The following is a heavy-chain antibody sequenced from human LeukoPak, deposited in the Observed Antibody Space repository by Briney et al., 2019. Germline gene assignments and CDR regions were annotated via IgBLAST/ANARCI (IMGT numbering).Heavy chain of an antibody. Sequence: PSETLSLTCTVSGSSISSYYWSWIRQPAGKGLEWIGRIYTSGSNNYNPSLKSLVTMSVDTSKNQFSLKLSSVTAADTAMYYCAREVADYGGYYYYHYMDVWGKGTTVTISS. CDR2: IYTSGSN. CDR1: GSSISSYY. D-gene: IGHD4-23*01. J-gene: IGHJ6*03. CDR3: AREVADYGGYYYYHYMDV. V-gene: IGHV4-4*07.